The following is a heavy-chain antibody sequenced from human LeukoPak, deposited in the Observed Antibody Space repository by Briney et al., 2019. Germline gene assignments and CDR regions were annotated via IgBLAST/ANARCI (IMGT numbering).Heavy chain of an antibody. CDR3: AKDSIYSRGSGWYRDAFDI. V-gene: IGHV3-23*01. J-gene: IGHJ3*02. CDR1: GFTFSSYA. Sequence: PGGSLRLSCAASGFTFSSYAMSWVRQATGKGLEWVSAISSSGGSTYYADSVKGRFTISRDNSKNTLYLQMNSLRAEDTAVYYCAKDSIYSRGSGWYRDAFDIWGQGTMVTVSS. CDR2: ISSSGGST. D-gene: IGHD6-19*01.